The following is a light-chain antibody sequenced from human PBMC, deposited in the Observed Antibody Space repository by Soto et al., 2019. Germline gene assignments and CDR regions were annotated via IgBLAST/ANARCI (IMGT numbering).Light chain of an antibody. V-gene: IGLV2-14*03. CDR3: GSSTRSDTLV. J-gene: IGLJ1*01. Sequence: QSALAQPASVSGSPGQSITISCTGASSDVGTYNSVSWYQQHPGKAPKLMIYDVSKRPSGVSNRFSASKSGNTASLTISGLQAEDEADYYCGSSTRSDTLVFGTGTKVTVL. CDR1: SSDVGTYNS. CDR2: DVS.